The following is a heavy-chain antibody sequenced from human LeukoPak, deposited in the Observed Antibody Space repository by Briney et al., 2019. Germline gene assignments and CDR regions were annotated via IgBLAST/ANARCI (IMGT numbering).Heavy chain of an antibody. Sequence: SETLSLTCAVSGGSISSGDYPWSWIRQPPGKGLEWIGYIFHTGHTSYNPSLKSRVTISVDMSKNQIALKLSSVTAADTAVYYCARGFYGSGSHFDYWGQGSLVTVS. CDR2: IFHTGHT. V-gene: IGHV4-30-2*01. D-gene: IGHD3-10*01. J-gene: IGHJ4*02. CDR3: ARGFYGSGSHFDY. CDR1: GGSISSGDYP.